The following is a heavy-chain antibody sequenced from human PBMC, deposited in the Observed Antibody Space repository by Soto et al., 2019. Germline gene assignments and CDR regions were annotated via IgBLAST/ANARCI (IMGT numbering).Heavy chain of an antibody. CDR2: IAYSGST. Sequence: QVQLQESAPGLVKPSQTLSLTCTVSGGSISSGDYYWSWIRQPPGKGLEWIGYIAYSGSTYYNPSLRSRVTISVDTSKNQCSLKLSSVTAAETAVYYCASNSYGYTFYAYWGQGTLVTVSS. V-gene: IGHV4-30-4*01. CDR3: ASNSYGYTFYAY. CDR1: GGSISSGDYY. D-gene: IGHD5-18*01. J-gene: IGHJ4*02.